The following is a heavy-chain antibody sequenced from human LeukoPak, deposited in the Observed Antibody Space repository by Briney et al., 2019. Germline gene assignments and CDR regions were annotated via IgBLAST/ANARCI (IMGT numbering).Heavy chain of an antibody. V-gene: IGHV3-21*01. Sequence: PGGSLRLSCAASGFTFSSYSMNWVRQAPGKGLEWVSSISSSSYIYYADSVKGRFTISRDNAKNSLYLQMNSLRAEDTAVYYCARGSAGTPPRYFDYWGQGTLVTVSS. CDR1: GFTFSSYS. CDR3: ARGSAGTPPRYFDY. J-gene: IGHJ4*02. D-gene: IGHD6-13*01. CDR2: ISSSSYI.